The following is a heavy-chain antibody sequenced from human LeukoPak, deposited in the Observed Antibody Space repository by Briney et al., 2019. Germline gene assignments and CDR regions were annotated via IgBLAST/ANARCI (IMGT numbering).Heavy chain of an antibody. J-gene: IGHJ4*02. Sequence: PGGSLRLSCAASGFTFSSYGIHWVRQAPGKGLEWVAFIRSDGSNKYYADSVKGRFTVSRDNSKNTLYLQMNSLRAEDTAVYYCARDPRMIVVGGQGDYWGQGTLVTVSS. CDR2: IRSDGSNK. D-gene: IGHD3-22*01. CDR3: ARDPRMIVVGGQGDY. V-gene: IGHV3-30*02. CDR1: GFTFSSYG.